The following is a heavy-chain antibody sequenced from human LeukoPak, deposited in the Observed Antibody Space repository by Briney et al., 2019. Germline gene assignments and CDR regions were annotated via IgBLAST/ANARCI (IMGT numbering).Heavy chain of an antibody. D-gene: IGHD6-19*01. Sequence: GGSLRLSCVVSGFSFKTYEMNWVRQAPGKGLEWISYISVGGSDEDYADSIKGRFSISRDNAKNSLFLQMNSLRVEDTAVYYCARDVGFNNGWPAWGQGTLVTVSS. CDR3: ARDVGFNNGWPA. J-gene: IGHJ5*02. V-gene: IGHV3-48*03. CDR1: GFSFKTYE. CDR2: ISVGGSDE.